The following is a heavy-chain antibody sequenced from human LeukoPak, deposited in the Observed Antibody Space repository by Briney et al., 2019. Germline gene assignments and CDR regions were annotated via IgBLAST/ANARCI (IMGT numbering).Heavy chain of an antibody. V-gene: IGHV4-39*02. CDR1: GGSISSSNYY. CDR3: ARERSMVRRLSWFDP. J-gene: IGHJ5*02. Sequence: SETLSLTCTVSGGSISSSNYYWGWVRQPPGKGLEWIGSFYNSGSTFYNPSLKSRVTISVDTSKKQFSLRLTSVTAADTAVYYCARERSMVRRLSWFDPWGQGTLVTVSS. CDR2: FYNSGST. D-gene: IGHD3-10*01.